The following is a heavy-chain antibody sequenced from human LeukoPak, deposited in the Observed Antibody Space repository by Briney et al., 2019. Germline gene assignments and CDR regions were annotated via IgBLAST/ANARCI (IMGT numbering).Heavy chain of an antibody. D-gene: IGHD6-19*01. CDR3: ARQRGSGCLDY. V-gene: IGHV3-7*01. Sequence: GGSLRLSFAASRFTLSNYWMSWVRQAPGKGQERVGNIKQDGSETYYVDSVKGRFTISRDNAKNSLSLQMNSLRAEDTAVYYCARQRGSGCLDYWGQGTLVTVSS. J-gene: IGHJ4*02. CDR2: IKQDGSET. CDR1: RFTLSNYW.